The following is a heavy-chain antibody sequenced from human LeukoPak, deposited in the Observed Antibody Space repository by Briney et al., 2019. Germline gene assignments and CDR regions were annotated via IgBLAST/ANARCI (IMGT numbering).Heavy chain of an antibody. J-gene: IGHJ3*02. CDR2: IIPILGIA. D-gene: IGHD5-18*01. CDR3: ARETYSYGNDAFDI. Sequence: SVKVSCKASGGTFSSYAISWVRQAPGQGLEWMGRIIPILGIAKYAQKFQGRVTITADKSTSTAYMELSSLRSEDTAVYYCARETYSYGNDAFDIWGQGTMVTVSS. CDR1: GGTFSSYA. V-gene: IGHV1-69*04.